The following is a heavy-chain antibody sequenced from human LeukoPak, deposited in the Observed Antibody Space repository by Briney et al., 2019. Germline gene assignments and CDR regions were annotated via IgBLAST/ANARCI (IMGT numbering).Heavy chain of an antibody. CDR1: GYSIGSAYY. V-gene: IGHV4-38-2*02. D-gene: IGHD5-12*01. CDR3: ARIFMATALDY. Sequence: SETLSLTCTVSGYSIGSAYYWGWIRQPPGKGLEWIGHIYHSGSTSYDPSLKSRVTISLDTSKNQFSLKLSSLTAADTAVYYCARIFMATALDYWGQGTLVTVSS. J-gene: IGHJ4*02. CDR2: IYHSGST.